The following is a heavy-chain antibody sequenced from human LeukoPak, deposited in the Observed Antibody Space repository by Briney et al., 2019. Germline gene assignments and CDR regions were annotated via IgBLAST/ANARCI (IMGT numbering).Heavy chain of an antibody. D-gene: IGHD2-15*01. CDR2: INSDGSST. CDR3: AREYSTGFDP. J-gene: IGHJ5*02. V-gene: IGHV3-74*01. CDR1: GYTLSKYW. Sequence: GGSLRLSCAASGYTLSKYWMHWVRQAPGKGLVWVSRINSDGSSTIYADSLKGRFTISRDNAKNTLYLQMNSLRAEDTAVYYCAREYSTGFDPWGQGTLVTVSS.